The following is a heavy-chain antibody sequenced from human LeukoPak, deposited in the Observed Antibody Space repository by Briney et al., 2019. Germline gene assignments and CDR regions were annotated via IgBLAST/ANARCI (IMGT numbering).Heavy chain of an antibody. CDR3: AKSGEGAATPEYFDL. CDR2: ISGSGGST. J-gene: IGHJ2*01. CDR1: GFTFSSYG. V-gene: IGHV3-23*01. Sequence: GGSLRLSCAASGFTFSSYGMSWVRQAPGKGLEWVSAISGSGGSTYYADSVKGRFTISRDNSKNTLYLQMNSLRAEDTAVYYCAKSGEGAATPEYFDLWGRGTLVTVSS. D-gene: IGHD2-15*01.